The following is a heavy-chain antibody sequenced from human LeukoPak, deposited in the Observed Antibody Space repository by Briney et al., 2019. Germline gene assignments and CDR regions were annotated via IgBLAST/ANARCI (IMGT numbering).Heavy chain of an antibody. Sequence: PSETLSLTCTVSGGSISSYYWSWIRQPPGKGLKWIGYIYYSGSTNYNPSLKSRVTISVDTSKNQFSLKLSSVTAADTAVYYCARRGSSWFHFDYWGQGTLVTVSS. CDR2: IYYSGST. V-gene: IGHV4-59*01. CDR1: GGSISSYY. CDR3: ARRGSSWFHFDY. D-gene: IGHD6-13*01. J-gene: IGHJ4*02.